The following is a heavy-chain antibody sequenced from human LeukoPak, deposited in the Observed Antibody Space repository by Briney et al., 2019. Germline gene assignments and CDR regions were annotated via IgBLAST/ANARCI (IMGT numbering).Heavy chain of an antibody. Sequence: PSETLSLTCTVSGGSISSGDYYWSWIRQPPGKGLEWIGYIYYSGSTYYNPSLKSRVTISVDTSKNQFSLKLSSVTAADTAVYCCARERRSITMVRGVIGPVWGQGTLVTVSS. CDR3: ARERRSITMVRGVIGPV. CDR2: IYYSGST. D-gene: IGHD3-10*01. J-gene: IGHJ4*02. CDR1: GGSISSGDYY. V-gene: IGHV4-30-4*08.